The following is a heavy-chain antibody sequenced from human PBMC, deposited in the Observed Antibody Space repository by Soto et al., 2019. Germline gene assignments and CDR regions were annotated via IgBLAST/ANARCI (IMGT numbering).Heavy chain of an antibody. CDR3: ARGRWSVLRYFDWALDY. CDR2: INHSGST. J-gene: IGHJ4*02. D-gene: IGHD3-9*01. V-gene: IGHV4-34*01. CDR1: GGSFSGYY. Sequence: SETLSLTCAVYGGSFSGYYWSWIRQPPGKGLEWIGEINHSGSTNYNPSLKSRVTISVDTSKNQFSLKLSSVTAADTAVYYCARGRWSVLRYFDWALDYWGQGTLVTVSS.